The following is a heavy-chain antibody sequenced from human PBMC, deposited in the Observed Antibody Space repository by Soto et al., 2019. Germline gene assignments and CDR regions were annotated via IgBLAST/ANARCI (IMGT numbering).Heavy chain of an antibody. V-gene: IGHV2-5*01. CDR1: GFSLTTGGVG. CDR3: AQGGGGMDV. CDR2: IYWNDDQ. D-gene: IGHD3-16*01. Sequence: QITLKESGPTLLKPTQTLTLTCNFSGFSLTTGGVGVAWIRQPPGKALEWLALIYWNDDQRYSPSLKNRLSGTKDTSENPVVLTMTNVDPVDTATYYCAQGGGGMDVWGQGTTVTVSS. J-gene: IGHJ6*02.